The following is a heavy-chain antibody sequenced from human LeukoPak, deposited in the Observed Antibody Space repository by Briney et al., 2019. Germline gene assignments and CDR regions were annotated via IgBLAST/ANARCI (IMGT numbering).Heavy chain of an antibody. D-gene: IGHD5-24*01. CDR2: ISGGGNT. V-gene: IGHV3-66*01. Sequence: GGSLRLSWVASGFTGSSNYMSWVRQAPGKGLEWVSIISGGGNTYYADSVKDRFTISRDNSKSTLYLQMKSLRAEDTAVYYCGSRDKGYYYGLDVWGQGTTVTVSS. J-gene: IGHJ6*02. CDR1: GFTGSSNY. CDR3: GSRDKGYYYGLDV.